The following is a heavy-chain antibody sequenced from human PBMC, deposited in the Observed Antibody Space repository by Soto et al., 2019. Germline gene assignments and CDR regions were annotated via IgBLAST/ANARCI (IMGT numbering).Heavy chain of an antibody. Sequence: QVLLVQSGAEVKKPGSSVRVSCRASGANFSYYAFSWVREAPGQGLEWLGGLIPSFGTADYAQKIQGRVSITADESTETVYMDIYSLNLNDTAVYLCTRGQGGFRFAEVAGGVNGMDVWGQGNTVTVSS. V-gene: IGHV1-69*01. D-gene: IGHD3-10*01. CDR3: TRGQGGFRFAEVAGGVNGMDV. J-gene: IGHJ6*02. CDR1: GANFSYYA. CDR2: LIPSFGTA.